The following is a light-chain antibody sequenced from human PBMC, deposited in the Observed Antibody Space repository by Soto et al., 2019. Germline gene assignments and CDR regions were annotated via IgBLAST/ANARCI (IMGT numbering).Light chain of an antibody. Sequence: DIPLTQSQASLSASFTDRVPIXWLASQDIGTDLGWYQQKPGKAPERLIYEASVLQSGVPSRFSGSGSGTAFTLTISSLQPGDVATYYCQKYDDAPLSFGGGTKVDIK. CDR1: QDIGTD. CDR2: EAS. CDR3: QKYDDAPLS. J-gene: IGKJ4*01. V-gene: IGKV1-17*01.